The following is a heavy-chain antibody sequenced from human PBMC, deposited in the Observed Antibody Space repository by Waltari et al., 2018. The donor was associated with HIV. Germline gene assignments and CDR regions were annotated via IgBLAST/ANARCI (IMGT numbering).Heavy chain of an antibody. D-gene: IGHD3-22*01. V-gene: IGHV3-23*01. CDR3: AKDRSYDSSGYFDY. J-gene: IGHJ4*02. Sequence: EVQLLESGGDLQQPGGSLRLSCAASGFIFSGYAMSWVRQAPGRGLEGVSTINGGTTGTFYASSVKSQLTISRDSAKTTLYLQMNILRAEDTAVYYCAKDRSYDSSGYFDYWGERTLVTVSS. CDR1: GFIFSGYA. CDR2: INGGTTGT.